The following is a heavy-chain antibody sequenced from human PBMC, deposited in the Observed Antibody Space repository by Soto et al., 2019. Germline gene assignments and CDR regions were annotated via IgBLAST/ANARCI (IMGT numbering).Heavy chain of an antibody. CDR3: ARGSSSSGPMFDY. J-gene: IGHJ4*02. D-gene: IGHD6-13*01. V-gene: IGHV3-30*03. CDR1: GFTFSSYG. CDR2: ISYDGSNK. Sequence: GGSLRLSCAASGFTFSSYGMHWVRQAPGKGLEWVAVISYDGSNKYYADSVKGRFTISRDNSKNTLYLQMNSLRAEDTAVYYCARGSSSSGPMFDYWGQGTLVTVSS.